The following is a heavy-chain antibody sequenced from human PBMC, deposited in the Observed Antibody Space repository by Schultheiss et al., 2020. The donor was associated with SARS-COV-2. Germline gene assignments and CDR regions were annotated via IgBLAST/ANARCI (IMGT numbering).Heavy chain of an antibody. Sequence: ASVKVSCKASGYTFTSYGISWVRQAPGQGLEWMGGFDPEDGETIYAQKFQGRVTMTEDTSTDTAYMELSSLRAEDTAVYYCGGTTFYYCGVDVWGQGTTVTVSS. CDR1: GYTFTSYG. V-gene: IGHV1-24*01. D-gene: IGHD4-17*01. CDR3: GGTTFYYCGVDV. CDR2: FDPEDGET. J-gene: IGHJ6*02.